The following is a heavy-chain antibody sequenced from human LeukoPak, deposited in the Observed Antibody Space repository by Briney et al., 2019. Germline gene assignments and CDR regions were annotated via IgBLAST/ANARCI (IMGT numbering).Heavy chain of an antibody. CDR1: GFTFSSYW. CDR2: INSDGSST. D-gene: IGHD6-6*01. J-gene: IGHJ4*02. V-gene: IGHV3-74*01. CDR3: ASGYSTSSVY. Sequence: PGGSLRLSCAASGFTFSSYWMHWVRQAPGKGLVWVSRINSDGSSTSYADSVKGRFTSSRGNAKNTLYLQMNSLRAEDTAVYYCASGYSTSSVYWGQGTLVTVSS.